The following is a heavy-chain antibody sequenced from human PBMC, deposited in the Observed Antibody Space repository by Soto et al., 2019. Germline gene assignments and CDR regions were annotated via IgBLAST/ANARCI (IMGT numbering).Heavy chain of an antibody. J-gene: IGHJ4*02. V-gene: IGHV1-69*06. CDR1: GGTFSRHA. D-gene: IGHD1-26*01. CDR3: ASERSAQYFDS. CDR2: ISPTFGTA. Sequence: ASVKVSCKASGGTFSRHAIAWVRQAPGQGLEWMGGISPTFGTATYALKFQGRVAISADRSSNTAYMELSSPRSQDTAVYYCASERSAQYFDSWGQGTVVTVSS.